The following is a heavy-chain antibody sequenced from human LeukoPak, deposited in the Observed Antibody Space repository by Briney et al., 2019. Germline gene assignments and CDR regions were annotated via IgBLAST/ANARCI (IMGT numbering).Heavy chain of an antibody. Sequence: PGGSLRLSCAASGFTFSSYAMSWVRQAPGKGLEWVSAISGSGGSTYYADSVKGRFTISRDNAKNSLYLQMNSLRAEDTAVYYCAREPELYCSSTSCYAFDYWGQGTLVTVSS. J-gene: IGHJ4*02. D-gene: IGHD2-2*01. CDR2: ISGSGGST. CDR3: AREPELYCSSTSCYAFDY. CDR1: GFTFSSYA. V-gene: IGHV3-23*01.